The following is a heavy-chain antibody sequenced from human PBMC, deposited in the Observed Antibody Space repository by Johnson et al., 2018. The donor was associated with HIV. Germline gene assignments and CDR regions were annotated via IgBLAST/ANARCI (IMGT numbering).Heavy chain of an antibody. Sequence: QVLLVESGGGVVQPGRSLRLSCAASGFTFSSYGMHWVRQAPGKGLEWVAVISYDGSNKYYADSVKGRFTISRDNSKNTLYLQMNSLRAEDTAVYYCALLRGAAGDDAFDIWGQVTMVTVSS. J-gene: IGHJ3*02. D-gene: IGHD6-13*01. CDR2: ISYDGSNK. V-gene: IGHV3-30*03. CDR1: GFTFSSYG. CDR3: ALLRGAAGDDAFDI.